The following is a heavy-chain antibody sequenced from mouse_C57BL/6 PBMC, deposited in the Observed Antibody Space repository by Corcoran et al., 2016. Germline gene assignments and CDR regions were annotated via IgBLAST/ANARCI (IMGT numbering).Heavy chain of an antibody. Sequence: QIQLVQSGPELKKPGETVKISCKASGYTFTTYGMSWVKQAPGKGLKWMGWINTYSGVPTYADDFKGRFAFSLETSASTAYLQINNLKNEDTATYCCARSRYYGSSLAYWGQGTLVTVSA. CDR2: INTYSGVP. J-gene: IGHJ3*01. D-gene: IGHD1-1*01. V-gene: IGHV9-3*01. CDR3: ARSRYYGSSLAY. CDR1: GYTFTTYG.